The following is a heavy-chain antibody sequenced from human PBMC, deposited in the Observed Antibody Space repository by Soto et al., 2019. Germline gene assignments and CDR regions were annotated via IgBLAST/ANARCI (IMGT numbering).Heavy chain of an antibody. CDR1: GASVSSGSYS. CDR3: ARDPAPLHYFDY. CDR2: VYHSGTS. V-gene: IGHV4-30-2*01. J-gene: IGHJ4*02. Sequence: QLQLQESGSGLVKPSQTLSLTCTVSGASVSSGSYSWSWIRQPPGKGLEWIGYVYHSGTSYYTPSLKGRVTISLDRSKNQVTLNLTSATAADTAVYYCARDPAPLHYFDYWGQGILVTVSS.